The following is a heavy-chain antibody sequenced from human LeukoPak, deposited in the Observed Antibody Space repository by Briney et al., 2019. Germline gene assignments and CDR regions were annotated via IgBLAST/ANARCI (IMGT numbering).Heavy chain of an antibody. D-gene: IGHD2-21*01. CDR2: IYYSGST. CDR3: AVVPTPHYILWFSLGREAFDI. J-gene: IGHJ3*02. CDR1: GGSISSYY. Sequence: SETLSLTCTVPGGSISSYYWSWIRQPPGKGLEWIGYIYYSGSTNYNPSLKSRVTISVDTSKNQFSLKLSSVTAADTAVYYCAVVPTPHYILWFSLGREAFDIWGQGTMVTVSS. V-gene: IGHV4-59*08.